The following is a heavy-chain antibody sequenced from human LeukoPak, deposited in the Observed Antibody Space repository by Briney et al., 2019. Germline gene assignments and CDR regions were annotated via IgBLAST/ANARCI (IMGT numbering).Heavy chain of an antibody. Sequence: HPGGSLRLSCAASGFTVSSNYMSWVRQAPGKGLEWVSVIYSGGSTYYADSVKGRFTISRDNSKNTLYLQMNSLRAEDTAVYHCAGYDNNGWFDPWGQGTLVTVSS. CDR3: AGYDNNGWFDP. J-gene: IGHJ5*02. CDR2: IYSGGST. D-gene: IGHD5-12*01. CDR1: GFTVSSNY. V-gene: IGHV3-53*01.